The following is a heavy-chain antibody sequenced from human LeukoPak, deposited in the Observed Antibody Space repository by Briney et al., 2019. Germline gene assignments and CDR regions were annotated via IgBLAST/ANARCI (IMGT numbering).Heavy chain of an antibody. CDR2: IYNSGST. D-gene: IGHD6-6*01. Sequence: PSETLSLTCTLSGGSITSYFGGCIRQPPGKGLEWIGYIYNSGSTNYNPSLKSRVTMSVDTSKNQFSLKLTSVTAAETAGYYCARHFIREEYSSSSMWFDHWGQGTLVTVSS. V-gene: IGHV4-59*08. CDR1: GGSITSYF. CDR3: ARHFIREEYSSSSMWFDH. J-gene: IGHJ5*02.